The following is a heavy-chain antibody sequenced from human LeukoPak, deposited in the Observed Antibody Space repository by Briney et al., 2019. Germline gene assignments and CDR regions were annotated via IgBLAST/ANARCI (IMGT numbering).Heavy chain of an antibody. CDR2: INHSGST. CDR3: GYYGSGTYYYGMDV. Sequence: PSETLSLTCTVSGGSISSYYWNWIRQPPGKGLEWIGEINHSGSTNYNPSLKSRVTISVDTSKNQFSLKLSSVTAADTAVYYCGYYGSGTYYYGMDVWGQGTTVTVSS. CDR1: GGSISSYY. D-gene: IGHD3-10*01. V-gene: IGHV4-34*01. J-gene: IGHJ6*02.